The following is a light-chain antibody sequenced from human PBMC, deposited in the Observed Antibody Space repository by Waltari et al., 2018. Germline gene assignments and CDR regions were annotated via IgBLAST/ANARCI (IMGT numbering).Light chain of an antibody. CDR3: QQYYFTPYT. CDR1: QGISNS. J-gene: IGKJ2*01. V-gene: IGKV1-NL1*01. Sequence: DIQMTQSPSSLSASVGDRVTITCRASQGISNSLDWYQQKPGKAPKLLLYGASRLESGVPPRFSGGGAGTDDTLTISSLQPDDFATYYCQQYYFTPYTFGQGTKLDIK. CDR2: GAS.